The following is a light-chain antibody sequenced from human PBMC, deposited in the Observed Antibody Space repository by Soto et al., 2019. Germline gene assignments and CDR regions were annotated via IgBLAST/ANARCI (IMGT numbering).Light chain of an antibody. Sequence: EILMTQSPDTLSVSPGERATLSCRASQRVYSNLAWYQQRPGQAPRLLIYGASTRATGVPARFSGRGSGTEFTLTISSLQSEDFAVYYCQQYTNWPPNTFGQGTKV. CDR1: QRVYSN. CDR2: GAS. V-gene: IGKV3-15*01. J-gene: IGKJ1*01. CDR3: QQYTNWPPNT.